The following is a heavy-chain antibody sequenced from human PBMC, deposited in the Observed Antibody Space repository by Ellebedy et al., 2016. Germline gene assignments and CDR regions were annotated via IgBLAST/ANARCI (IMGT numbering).Heavy chain of an antibody. CDR3: ARVGVRPV. CDR1: GGSFSGYY. CDR2: INHSGNT. V-gene: IGHV4-34*01. J-gene: IGHJ4*02. Sequence: SETLSLTCAAYGGSFSGYYWGWIRQPPGKGLEWIGEINHSGNTNSNPSLKSRLTISVDTSKNQFSLKLSSVTAADTAVYYCARVGVRPVWGQGALVTVSS. D-gene: IGHD2-2*01.